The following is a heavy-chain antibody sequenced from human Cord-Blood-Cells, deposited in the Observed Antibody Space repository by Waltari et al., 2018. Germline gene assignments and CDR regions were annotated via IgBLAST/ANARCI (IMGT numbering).Heavy chain of an antibody. V-gene: IGHV4-34*01. D-gene: IGHD3-10*01. CDR3: AQLKNSGSYYNYFDY. CDR2: INHSGST. J-gene: IGHJ4*02. Sequence: QVQLQQWGAGLLKPSETLSLTCAVYGGSFRGYYWRWIRQPPGKGLEWIGEINHSGSTNYNPSLKSRVTISVDTSKNQFSLKLSSVTAAETAVYYCAQLKNSGSYYNYFDYWGQGTLVTVSS. CDR1: GGSFRGYY.